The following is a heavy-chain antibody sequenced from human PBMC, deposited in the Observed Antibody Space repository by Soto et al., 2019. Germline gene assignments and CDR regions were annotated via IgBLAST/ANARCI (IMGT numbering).Heavy chain of an antibody. CDR2: ISSSSSYT. Sequence: GGSLRLSCAASGFTFSKYRMNWVRQAPGKGLEWVSYISSSSSYTDYADSVKGRFTISRDNAKNSLYLQMNSLRAEDTAVYYCARGTGGYCSSTSCYSYGMDVWGQGTTVTVSS. V-gene: IGHV3-21*05. D-gene: IGHD2-2*01. J-gene: IGHJ6*02. CDR3: ARGTGGYCSSTSCYSYGMDV. CDR1: GFTFSKYR.